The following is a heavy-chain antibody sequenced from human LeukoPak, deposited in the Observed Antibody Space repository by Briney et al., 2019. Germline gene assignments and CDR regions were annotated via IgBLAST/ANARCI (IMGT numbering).Heavy chain of an antibody. D-gene: IGHD3-16*02. J-gene: IGHJ4*02. V-gene: IGHV7-4-1*02. CDR3: ARAFQSLGGLSLPDY. Sequence: GASVKVSCKASGYSFTNYAMNWVRQAPGQGLEWMGWIHPSTGNPTYAQGFTGRFVFSLDTSASTTYLQISSLKAEDTAVYFCARAFQSLGGLSLPDYWGQGTLLTVSS. CDR1: GYSFTNYA. CDR2: IHPSTGNP.